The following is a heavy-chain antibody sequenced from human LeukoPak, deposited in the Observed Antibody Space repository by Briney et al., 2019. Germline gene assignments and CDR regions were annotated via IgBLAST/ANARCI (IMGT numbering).Heavy chain of an antibody. CDR2: ISSSGSTI. J-gene: IGHJ4*02. V-gene: IGHV3-11*01. CDR3: AKPRSYLDY. Sequence: PGGSLRLSCAASGFTFSDYYMSWIRQAPGKGLEWVSYISSSGSTICYADSVKGRFTISRDNSKNTLYLQLNSLRAEDTAVYYCAKPRSYLDYWGQGTLVTVSS. CDR1: GFTFSDYY.